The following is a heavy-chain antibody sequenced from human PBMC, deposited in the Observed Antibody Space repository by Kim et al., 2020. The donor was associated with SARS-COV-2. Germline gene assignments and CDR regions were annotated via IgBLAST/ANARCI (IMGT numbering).Heavy chain of an antibody. Sequence: AQKFQGRVTITADKSTSTAYMELSSLRSEDTAVYYCARDGHYDFWSGYLFWGQGTLVTVSS. D-gene: IGHD3-3*01. V-gene: IGHV1-69*04. J-gene: IGHJ4*02. CDR3: ARDGHYDFWSGYLF.